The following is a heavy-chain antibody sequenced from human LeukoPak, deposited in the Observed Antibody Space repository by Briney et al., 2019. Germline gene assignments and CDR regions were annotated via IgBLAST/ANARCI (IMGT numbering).Heavy chain of an antibody. V-gene: IGHV4-61*02. Sequence: PSETLSLTCTVSGGSISSGSYYWSWIRQPAGKGLEWIGRIYTSGSTNYNPSLKSRVTISVDTSKNQFSLKLSSVTAADTAVYYCARDKWTGYYISLTGWFDPWGQGTLVTVSS. CDR2: IYTSGST. J-gene: IGHJ5*02. CDR3: ARDKWTGYYISLTGWFDP. D-gene: IGHD3/OR15-3a*01. CDR1: GGSISSGSYY.